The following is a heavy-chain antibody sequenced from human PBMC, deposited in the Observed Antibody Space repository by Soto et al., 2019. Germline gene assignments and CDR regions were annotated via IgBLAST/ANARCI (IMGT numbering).Heavy chain of an antibody. CDR2: IYTSGST. CDR3: ARVGMVGTVLGSWFDP. V-gene: IGHV4-4*07. Sequence: SETLSLTCTVSGGSISSYYWTWIRQPAGKGLEWIGRIYTSGSTNYNPSLKSRVTMSVDTSKNQFSLKLSFVTAADTAVYYCARVGMVGTVLGSWFDPWGQGSLVSVS. J-gene: IGHJ5*02. D-gene: IGHD6-19*01. CDR1: GGSISSYY.